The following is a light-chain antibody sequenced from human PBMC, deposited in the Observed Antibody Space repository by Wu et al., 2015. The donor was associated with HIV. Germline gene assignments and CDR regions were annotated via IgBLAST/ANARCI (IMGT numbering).Light chain of an antibody. CDR3: LQDYKYPWT. CDR2: AAS. J-gene: IGKJ1*01. V-gene: IGKV1-6*01. Sequence: AIQMTQSPSSLSASVGDRVTITCRASQDIGNDLSWYQQKPGKAPKLLIYAASSLQSGVPSRLSGSGSSTDFTLTISSLQPEDFATYYCLQDYKYPWTFGQGTEVEIK. CDR1: QDIGND.